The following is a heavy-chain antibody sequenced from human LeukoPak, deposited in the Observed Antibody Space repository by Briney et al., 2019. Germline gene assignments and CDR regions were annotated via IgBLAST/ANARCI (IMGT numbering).Heavy chain of an antibody. J-gene: IGHJ4*02. CDR3: AKSLPLAGRRPFFFDY. CDR2: ISSSGSTI. CDR1: GFTFSSYE. Sequence: GGSLRLSCAASGFTFSSYEMNWVRQAPGKGLEWVSYISSSGSTIYYADSVKGRFTISRDNAKNSLYLQMNSLRAEDTAIYYCAKSLPLAGRRPFFFDYWGQGTLVTVSS. V-gene: IGHV3-48*03. D-gene: IGHD6-19*01.